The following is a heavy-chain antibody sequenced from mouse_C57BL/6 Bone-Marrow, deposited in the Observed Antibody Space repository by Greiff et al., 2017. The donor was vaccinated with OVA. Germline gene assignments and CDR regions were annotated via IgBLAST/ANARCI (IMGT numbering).Heavy chain of an antibody. CDR1: GSPFSSYG. D-gene: IGHD2-4*01. V-gene: IGHV5-6*01. J-gene: IGHJ2*01. Sequence: EVKLVESGGDLVKPGGSLKLSCAASGSPFSSYGMSWVRQTPDKRLEWVATISSGGSYTYYPDSVKGRFTLPRDNANNTLYLQLSSLSSEYTAMYYCARDDDYDNDKDTGGEGTALTVSS. CDR2: ISSGGSYT. CDR3: ARDDDYDNDKDT.